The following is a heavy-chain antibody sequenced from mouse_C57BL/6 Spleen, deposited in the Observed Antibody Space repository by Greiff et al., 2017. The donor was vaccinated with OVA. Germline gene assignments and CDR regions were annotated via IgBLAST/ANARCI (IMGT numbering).Heavy chain of an antibody. CDR3: AGYYDHYFDY. V-gene: IGHV1-81*01. D-gene: IGHD1-1*01. CDR2: IYPRSGNT. Sequence: QVQLKQSGAELARPGASVKLSCKASGYTFTSYGISWVKQRTGQGLEWIGEIYPRSGNTYYNEKLKGKATLTADKSSSTAYMELRSLTSEDSAVYFCAGYYDHYFDYWGQGTTLTVSS. J-gene: IGHJ2*01. CDR1: GYTFTSYG.